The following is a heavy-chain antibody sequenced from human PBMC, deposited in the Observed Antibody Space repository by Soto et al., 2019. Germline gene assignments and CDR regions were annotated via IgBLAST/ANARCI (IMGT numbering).Heavy chain of an antibody. Sequence: ASVKVSCKASGYTFSSNAIHWVRQAPGQELEWMGWINGGNGYAKYSQNFQDRVTLTRDASASSVTAADTAVYYCASPRSSWRDGMDVWGQGTTVTVSS. CDR3: RDGMDV. CDR1: GYTFSSNA. J-gene: IGHJ6*02. CDR2: INGGNGYA. V-gene: IGHV1-3*01. D-gene: IGHD6-13*01.